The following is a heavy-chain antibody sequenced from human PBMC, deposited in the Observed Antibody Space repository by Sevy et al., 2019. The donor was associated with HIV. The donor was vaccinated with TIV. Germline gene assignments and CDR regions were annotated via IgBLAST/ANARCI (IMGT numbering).Heavy chain of an antibody. CDR3: TTDGGGYNYGYSFDY. J-gene: IGHJ4*02. CDR1: GFTFSNAW. Sequence: GGSLRLSCAASGFTFSNAWMNWVRQAPGKGLEWVGRIKSKTDGGTTDYAAPAKGRFIISRDDSKNTLYLQMNSLKTEDTAVYYCTTDGGGYNYGYSFDYWGQGTLVTVSS. CDR2: IKSKTDGGTT. D-gene: IGHD5-18*01. V-gene: IGHV3-15*07.